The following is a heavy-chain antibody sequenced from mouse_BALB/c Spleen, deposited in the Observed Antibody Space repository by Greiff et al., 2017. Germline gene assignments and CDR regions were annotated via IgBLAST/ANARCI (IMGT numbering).Heavy chain of an antibody. CDR3: ARDHYYGSSYGYFDV. CDR1: GFSLTGYG. Sequence: VHLVESGPGLVAPSQSLSITCTVSGFSLTGYGVNWVRQPPGKGLEWLGMIWGDGSTDYNSALKSRLSISKDNSKSQVFLKMNSLQTDDTARYYCARDHYYGSSYGYFDVWGAGTTVTVSS. V-gene: IGHV2-6-7*01. J-gene: IGHJ1*01. CDR2: IWGDGST. D-gene: IGHD1-1*01.